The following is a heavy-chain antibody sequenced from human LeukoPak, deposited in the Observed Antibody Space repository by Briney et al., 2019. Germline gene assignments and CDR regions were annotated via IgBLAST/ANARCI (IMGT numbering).Heavy chain of an antibody. CDR3: AGDIIRYFDWDYYYYGMDV. CDR1: GYTFTGYY. Sequence: ASVKVSCKASGYTFTGYYMHWVRQAPGQGLEWMGWINPNSGGTNYAQKFQGRVTMTRDTSISTAYMELSRLRSDDTAVYYCAGDIIRYFDWDYYYYGMDVWGQGTTVTVSS. V-gene: IGHV1-2*02. J-gene: IGHJ6*02. CDR2: INPNSGGT. D-gene: IGHD3-9*01.